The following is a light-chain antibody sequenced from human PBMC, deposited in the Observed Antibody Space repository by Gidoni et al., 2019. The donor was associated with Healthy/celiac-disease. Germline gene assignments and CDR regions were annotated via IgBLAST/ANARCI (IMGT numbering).Light chain of an antibody. CDR3: QQYGRSPGT. V-gene: IGKV3-20*01. CDR2: GAS. Sequence: EIVLTQSPATLPLSPGERATLSCRASQSVSSSYLAWYQQKPGQAPRLLIYGASSRATGIPDRFSGSGSGTDFTLTISRLEPEDFAVYYCQQYGRSPGTFGQGTKVEIK. J-gene: IGKJ1*01. CDR1: QSVSSSY.